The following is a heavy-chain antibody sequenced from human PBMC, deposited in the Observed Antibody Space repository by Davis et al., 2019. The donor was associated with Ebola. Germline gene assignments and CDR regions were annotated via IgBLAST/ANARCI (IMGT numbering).Heavy chain of an antibody. CDR3: AKYWAYYYDSSGYVDY. Sequence: PGGSLRLSCAASGFTVSSNYMSWVRQAPGKGLEWISLIYSGGSTYYADSVKGRFTISRDNSKNTLFLQMNSLRAEDTAVYYCAKYWAYYYDSSGYVDYWGQGTLVTVSS. CDR2: IYSGGST. CDR1: GFTVSSNY. V-gene: IGHV3-66*01. D-gene: IGHD3-22*01. J-gene: IGHJ4*02.